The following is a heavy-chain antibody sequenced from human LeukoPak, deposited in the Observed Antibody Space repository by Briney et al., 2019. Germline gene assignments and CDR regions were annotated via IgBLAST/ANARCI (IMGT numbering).Heavy chain of an antibody. CDR1: GFTFSSYA. J-gene: IGHJ4*02. CDR2: ISYDGSNK. D-gene: IGHD2-15*01. V-gene: IGHV3-30-3*01. CDR3: ARERENGLVFDY. Sequence: PGRSLRLSCAASGFTFSSYAMHWVRQAPGKGLEWVAVISYDGSNKYYADSVKGRFTISRDNSKNTLYLQMNSLRAEDTAVYYCARERENGLVFDYWGQGTLVTVSS.